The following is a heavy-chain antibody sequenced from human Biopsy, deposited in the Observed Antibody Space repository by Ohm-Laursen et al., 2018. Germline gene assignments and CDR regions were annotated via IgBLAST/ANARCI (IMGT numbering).Heavy chain of an antibody. CDR2: ISGYNGNT. J-gene: IGHJ6*02. CDR3: ARDRHHAAGSYAGMDV. Sequence: GASVKVSCKASGYMFYSYGVSWVRLAPGQGPEWMGWISGYNGNTNYPQSLQGRVTLTTDASSSTAYMELRGLRSDGTAVYYCARDRHHAAGSYAGMDVWGQGTTVTVSS. D-gene: IGHD3-10*01. CDR1: GYMFYSYG. V-gene: IGHV1-18*01.